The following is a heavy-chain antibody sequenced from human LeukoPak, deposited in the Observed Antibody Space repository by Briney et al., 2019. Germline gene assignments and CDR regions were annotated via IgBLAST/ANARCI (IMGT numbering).Heavy chain of an antibody. CDR3: ARVRPETGWQLVPHYYYYMDV. D-gene: IGHD6-6*01. CDR2: IYYSGST. J-gene: IGHJ6*03. CDR1: GGSISSGGYY. V-gene: IGHV4-31*03. Sequence: SQTLSLTCTVSGGSISSGGYYWSWIRQHPGKGLEWIGYIYYSGSTYYNPSLKSRVTISVDTSKNQFSLKLSSVTAADTAVYYCARVRPETGWQLVPHYYYYMDVWGKGTTVTVSS.